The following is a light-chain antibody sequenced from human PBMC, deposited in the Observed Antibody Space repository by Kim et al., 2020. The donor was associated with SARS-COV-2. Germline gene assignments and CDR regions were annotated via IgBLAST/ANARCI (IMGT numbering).Light chain of an antibody. J-gene: IGLJ1*01. CDR1: SSNIGAGYD. Sequence: VLTQPPSVSGAPGQRVTISCTGSSSNIGAGYDVHWYQQLPGTAPKLLIYGNSNRPSGVPDRFSGSKSGTSASLAITGLQAEDEADYYCQSYDSSRSGYVFGTGTKVTVL. CDR2: GNS. V-gene: IGLV1-40*01. CDR3: QSYDSSRSGYV.